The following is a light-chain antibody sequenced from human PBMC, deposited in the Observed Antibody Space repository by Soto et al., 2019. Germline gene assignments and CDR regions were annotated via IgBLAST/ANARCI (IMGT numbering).Light chain of an antibody. CDR2: GAS. CDR1: QSVSSN. J-gene: IGKJ3*01. Sequence: LSVSPGERATLSCRASQSVSSNLAWYQQKPGQAPRLLIYGASTRATGIPARFSGSGSGTEFTLTISSLQSEDFAVYYCQQYNNWPFTVGPGTKVDSK. CDR3: QQYNNWPFT. V-gene: IGKV3-15*01.